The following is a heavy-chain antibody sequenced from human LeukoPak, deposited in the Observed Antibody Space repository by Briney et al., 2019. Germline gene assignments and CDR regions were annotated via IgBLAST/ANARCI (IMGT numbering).Heavy chain of an antibody. D-gene: IGHD4-11*01. CDR2: ISYDGSNK. CDR1: GFTFSSYA. V-gene: IGHV3-30-3*01. Sequence: PGRSLRLSCAASGFTFSSYAMHWVRQAPGKGLEWVAVISYDGSNKYYADSVKGRFTISRDNSKNTLYLQMNSLRAEDTAVYYCARDGPNTVTRYYFDYWGQGTLVTVSS. CDR3: ARDGPNTVTRYYFDY. J-gene: IGHJ4*02.